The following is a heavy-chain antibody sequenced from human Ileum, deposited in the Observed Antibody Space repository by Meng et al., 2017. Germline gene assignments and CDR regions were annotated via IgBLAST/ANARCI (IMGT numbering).Heavy chain of an antibody. CDR2: LGAHDGDT. V-gene: IGHV1-18*01. CDR3: ARDRQWVFDY. CDR1: DYTFTGYG. Sequence: QVQPVQSGPEVKKPGASVKVSCKASDYTFTGYGVSWVRQAPGQGLEWMAWLGAHDGDTSHAPKFQGRVTVSADRPTATAYMELRSLRSDDTAVYYCARDRQWVFDYWGQGTLVTVSS. D-gene: IGHD6-19*01. J-gene: IGHJ4*02.